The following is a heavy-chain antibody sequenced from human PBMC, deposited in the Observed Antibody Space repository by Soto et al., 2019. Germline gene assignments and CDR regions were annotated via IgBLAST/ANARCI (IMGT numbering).Heavy chain of an antibody. CDR2: IYYSGST. CDR3: ARTTVKTNYSFDY. J-gene: IGHJ4*02. Sequence: SETLSLTCTVSGGSISSYYWSWIRQPPGKGLEWIGYIYYSGSTNYNPSLKSRVTISVDTSKNQFSLKLSSVTAADTAVYYCARTTVKTNYSFDYWGQGTLVTVSS. D-gene: IGHD4-17*01. V-gene: IGHV4-59*01. CDR1: GGSISSYY.